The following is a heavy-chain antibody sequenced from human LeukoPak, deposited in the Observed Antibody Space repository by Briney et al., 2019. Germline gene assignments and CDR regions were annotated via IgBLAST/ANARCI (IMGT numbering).Heavy chain of an antibody. Sequence: SETLSLTCTVSGGSISSYYWSWIRQPPGKGLEWIGYIYYSGSTNYNPSLKSRVTISVDTSKNQFSLKLSSVTAADTAVYYCARLGYCSGGSCYNFGWEDHWGQGTLVTVSS. D-gene: IGHD2-15*01. V-gene: IGHV4-59*01. J-gene: IGHJ4*02. CDR2: IYYSGST. CDR3: ARLGYCSGGSCYNFGWEDH. CDR1: GGSISSYY.